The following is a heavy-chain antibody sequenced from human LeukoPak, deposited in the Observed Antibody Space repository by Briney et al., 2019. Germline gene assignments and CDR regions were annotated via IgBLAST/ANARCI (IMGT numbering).Heavy chain of an antibody. D-gene: IGHD2-2*01. J-gene: IGHJ5*02. CDR3: ARDRWDIVVVPAARAGVNWFDP. V-gene: IGHV1-69*01. CDR2: IIPIFGTA. Sequence: ASVKVSFKASGGTFSSYAISWVRQAPGQGLEWMGGIIPIFGTANYAQKFQGRVTITADESTSTAYMELSSLRSEDTAVYYCARDRWDIVVVPAARAGVNWFDPWGQGTLVTVSS. CDR1: GGTFSSYA.